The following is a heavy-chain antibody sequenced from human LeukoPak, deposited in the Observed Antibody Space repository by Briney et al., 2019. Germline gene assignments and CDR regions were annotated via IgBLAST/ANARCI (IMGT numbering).Heavy chain of an antibody. CDR1: GLTVSSNH. CDR3: ASGYCSGGSCYSVYFQH. V-gene: IGHV3-53*01. CDR2: IYSGGST. J-gene: IGHJ1*01. Sequence: GGSLRLSCAASGLTVSSNHMSWVRQAPGKGLEWVSVIYSGGSTYYADSEKGRFTISRDNSKNTLYLQMNSLRAEDTAVYYCASGYCSGGSCYSVYFQHWGQGTLVTVSS. D-gene: IGHD2-15*01.